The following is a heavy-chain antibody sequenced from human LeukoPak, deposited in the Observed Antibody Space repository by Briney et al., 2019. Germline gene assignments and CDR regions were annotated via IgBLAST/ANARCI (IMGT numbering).Heavy chain of an antibody. CDR1: GGSISSGGYY. Sequence: PSETLSLTCTVSGGSISSGGYYWSWIRQHPGKGLEWIGYIYYSGSTYYNPSLKSRVTISVDTSKNQFSLKLSSVTAADTAVYYCAREIAGGAGAFDIWGQGTMVTVSS. CDR3: AREIAGGAGAFDI. CDR2: IYYSGST. V-gene: IGHV4-31*03. D-gene: IGHD3-16*01. J-gene: IGHJ3*02.